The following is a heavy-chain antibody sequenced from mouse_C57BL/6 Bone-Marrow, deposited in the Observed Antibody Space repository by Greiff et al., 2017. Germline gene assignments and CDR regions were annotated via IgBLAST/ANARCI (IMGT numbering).Heavy chain of an antibody. CDR3: ARQGGYYYGSSQYFDV. D-gene: IGHD1-1*01. CDR2: IYPGSGNT. V-gene: IGHV1-76*01. CDR1: GYTFTDYY. Sequence: QVQLQQSGAELVRPGASVKLSCKASGYTFTDYYINWVKQRPGQGLEWIARIYPGSGNTYYNEKFKGKATLTAEKSSSTAYMQLSSLTSEDSAVYFCARQGGYYYGSSQYFDVWGTGTTVTVSS. J-gene: IGHJ1*03.